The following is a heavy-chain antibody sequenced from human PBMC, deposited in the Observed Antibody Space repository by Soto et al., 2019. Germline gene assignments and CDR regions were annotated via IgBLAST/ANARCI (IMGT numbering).Heavy chain of an antibody. D-gene: IGHD6-13*01. J-gene: IGHJ6*03. CDR2: INHSGST. CDR1: GGSFSGYY. CDR3: ARVPRVYYYYYYYMDV. V-gene: IGHV4-34*01. Sequence: SETLSLTCAVYGGSFSGYYWSWIRQPPGKGLEWIGEINHSGSTSYNPSLKSRVTISVDTSKNQFSLKLSSVTAADTAVYYCARVPRVYYYYYYYMDVWGKGTTVTVSS.